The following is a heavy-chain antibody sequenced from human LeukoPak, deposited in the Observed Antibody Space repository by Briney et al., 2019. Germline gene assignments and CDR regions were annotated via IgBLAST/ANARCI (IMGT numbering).Heavy chain of an antibody. Sequence: SETLSLTCAVYGGSFSGYYWSWIRQPPGKGLEWIGEINHSGSTNYNPSLKSRVTISVDTSKNQFSLKLSSVTAADTAVYYRARGAAAGTDYWGQGTLVTVSS. CDR3: ARGAAAGTDY. V-gene: IGHV4-34*01. CDR2: INHSGST. D-gene: IGHD6-13*01. CDR1: GGSFSGYY. J-gene: IGHJ4*02.